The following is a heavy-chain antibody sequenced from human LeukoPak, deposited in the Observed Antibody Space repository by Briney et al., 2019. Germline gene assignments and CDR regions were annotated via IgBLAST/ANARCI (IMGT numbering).Heavy chain of an antibody. J-gene: IGHJ6*03. CDR3: ARVTYCSGGSCYPYYMDV. D-gene: IGHD2-15*01. CDR1: GFTFSNYG. V-gene: IGHV3-23*01. Sequence: GGSLRLSCAASGFTFSNYGMNWVRQAPGKGLEWVSALSSSGGSTYYADSVKGRFTISRDNSKNTLYLQMSSLRAEDTALYYCARVTYCSGGSCYPYYMDVWGKGTTVTVSS. CDR2: LSSSGGST.